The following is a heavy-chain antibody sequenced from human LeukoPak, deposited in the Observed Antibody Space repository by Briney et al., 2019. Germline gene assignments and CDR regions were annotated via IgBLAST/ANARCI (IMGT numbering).Heavy chain of an antibody. D-gene: IGHD2-15*01. V-gene: IGHV4-31*03. Sequence: PSETLSLTCTVSGGSISSGGYYWSWIRQHPGKGLEWIGYIYYSGSTYYNPSLKSRVTISVDTSKNQFSLKLSSVTAADTAVYYCARVIVVVVAATWWFDPWGQGTLVTVSS. CDR1: GGSISSGGYY. CDR3: ARVIVVVVAATWWFDP. J-gene: IGHJ5*02. CDR2: IYYSGST.